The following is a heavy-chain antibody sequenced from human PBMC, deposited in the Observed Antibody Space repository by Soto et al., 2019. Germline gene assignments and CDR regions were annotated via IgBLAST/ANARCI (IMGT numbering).Heavy chain of an antibody. Sequence: SVKVSCKASGFTFTSSAMQWVRQARGQRLEWIGWIVVGSGNTNYAQKFQERVTITTDTSTSTAYMELRSLRSDDTAVYYCAREYSSGWYVFDYWGQGTLVTVSS. CDR1: GFTFTSSA. J-gene: IGHJ4*02. D-gene: IGHD6-19*01. V-gene: IGHV1-58*02. CDR3: AREYSSGWYVFDY. CDR2: IVVGSGNT.